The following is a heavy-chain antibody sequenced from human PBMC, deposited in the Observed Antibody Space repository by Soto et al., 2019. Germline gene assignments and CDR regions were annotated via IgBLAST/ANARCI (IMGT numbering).Heavy chain of an antibody. Sequence: PSQTLSLTCAISGDSVSSNSAAWNWIRQSPSRGLEWLGRTYYRSKWFNEYALSVKSRISINADTSKNQFSLQLSSVTLEDTAVYYCVRDGDGSVRTDFQYWGQGTLVTVSS. CDR2: TYYRSKWFN. CDR1: GDSVSSNSAA. J-gene: IGHJ4*02. V-gene: IGHV6-1*01. CDR3: VRDGDGSVRTDFQY. D-gene: IGHD3-3*01.